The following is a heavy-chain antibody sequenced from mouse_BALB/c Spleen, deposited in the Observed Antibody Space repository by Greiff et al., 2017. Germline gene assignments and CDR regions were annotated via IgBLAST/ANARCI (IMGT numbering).Heavy chain of an antibody. Sequence: EGKLMESGPGLVKPSQSLSLTCTVTGYSITSDYAWNWIRQFPGNKLEWMGYISYSGSTSYNPSLKSRISITRDTSKNQFFLQLNSVTTEDTATYYCARCYGSRGSYAMDYWGQGTSVTVSS. J-gene: IGHJ4*01. D-gene: IGHD1-1*01. CDR2: ISYSGST. CDR3: ARCYGSRGSYAMDY. CDR1: GYSITSDYA. V-gene: IGHV3-2*02.